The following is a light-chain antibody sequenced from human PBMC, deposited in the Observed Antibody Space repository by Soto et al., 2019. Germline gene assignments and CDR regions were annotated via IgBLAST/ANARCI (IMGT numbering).Light chain of an antibody. J-gene: IGLJ2*01. CDR2: EVS. CDR1: SSDVGGYNY. CDR3: SSYAGSNNEV. Sequence: QSALSQPPSASGSPGQSFTISCTGTSSDVGGYNYVSWYQQNPGKAPKLMIYEVSKRPSGVPNRFSGSKSGNTASLTVSGLRAEDDSDYYCSSYAGSNNEVFGTGTKLTVL. V-gene: IGLV2-8*01.